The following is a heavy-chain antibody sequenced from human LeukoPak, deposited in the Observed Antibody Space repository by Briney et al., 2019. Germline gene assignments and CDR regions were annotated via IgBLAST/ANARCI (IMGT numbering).Heavy chain of an antibody. D-gene: IGHD2/OR15-2a*01. J-gene: IGHJ3*02. CDR2: LSSSGLSP. CDR3: TKAGPDTYAFDI. CDR1: GFSFNNYA. V-gene: IGHV3-23*01. Sequence: GGSLRLSCAGSGFSFNNYAMYWVRQAPGKGLEWVSALSSSGLSPYYADSVKGRFSISRDISKNTPYLQMNSLRAEDTAVYYCTKAGPDTYAFDIWGQGTMVTVSS.